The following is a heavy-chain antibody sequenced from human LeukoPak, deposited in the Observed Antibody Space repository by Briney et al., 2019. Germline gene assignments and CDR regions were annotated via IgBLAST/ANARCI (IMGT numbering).Heavy chain of an antibody. Sequence: GGSLRLSCAASGFTFSSYSMNWVRQAPGKGLELVSSISSSSSYLYYADSVKGRFTISRDNAKNSLYLQMNSLRAEDTAVYYCAREVAVAGKEYYFDYWGQGTLVTVSS. J-gene: IGHJ4*02. CDR3: AREVAVAGKEYYFDY. CDR1: GFTFSSYS. D-gene: IGHD6-19*01. V-gene: IGHV3-21*01. CDR2: ISSSSSYL.